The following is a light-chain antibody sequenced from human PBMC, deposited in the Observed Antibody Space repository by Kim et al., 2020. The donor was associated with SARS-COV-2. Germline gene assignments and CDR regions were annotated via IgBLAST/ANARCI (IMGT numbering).Light chain of an antibody. Sequence: EIVLTQSPGTLSLSPGERATLSCRASQSVSSSYLAWYQQKPGQAPRLLIYGASSRAPGIPDRFSGSGSGTDFTLTISRLEPEDFAVYYCQQYGSSPPWTFGQGTKVDIK. CDR3: QQYGSSPPWT. V-gene: IGKV3-20*01. CDR1: QSVSSSY. CDR2: GAS. J-gene: IGKJ1*01.